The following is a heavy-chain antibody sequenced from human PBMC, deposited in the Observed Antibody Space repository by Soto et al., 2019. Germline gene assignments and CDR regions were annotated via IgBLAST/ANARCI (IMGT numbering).Heavy chain of an antibody. Sequence: QVQLQESGPGLVKPSQTLSLTCTVSGGSISSGDNYWSWIRQHPGKGLEWIGYIYYSGSTYYNPSLRRRVTISVDTSKNQFSLTLSSVTAADSAVYYCARVRAGAPYYYDSTGFDHWGQGSLVTVSS. CDR2: IYYSGST. V-gene: IGHV4-31*03. CDR3: ARVRAGAPYYYDSTGFDH. D-gene: IGHD3-22*01. CDR1: GGSISSGDNY. J-gene: IGHJ4*02.